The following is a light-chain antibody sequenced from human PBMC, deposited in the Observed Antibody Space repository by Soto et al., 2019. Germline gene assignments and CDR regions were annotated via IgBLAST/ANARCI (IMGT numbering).Light chain of an antibody. Sequence: QSALTQPRSVSGSPGQSVTISCTGTSSDVGGYNSVSWYQQLPDKAPKVMIYDVNKRPSGVPDRFSGSKSGSTASLTISGLQAEDEADYYCCSYAGNYTLVFGGGTKVTVL. CDR1: SSDVGGYNS. CDR3: CSYAGNYTLV. J-gene: IGLJ2*01. V-gene: IGLV2-11*01. CDR2: DVN.